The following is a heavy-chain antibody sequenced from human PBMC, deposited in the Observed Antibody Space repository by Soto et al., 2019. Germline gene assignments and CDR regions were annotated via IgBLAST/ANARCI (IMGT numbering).Heavy chain of an antibody. J-gene: IGHJ5*02. D-gene: IGHD6-6*01. CDR3: ARAGHSSSSEGAHWFDP. Sequence: ASVKVSCKASGYTFTGYYMHWVRQAPGQGLEWMGWINPNSGDTKYAQKFQGRVTMTRDTSISTAYMELSCVSAADTAVYYCARAGHSSSSEGAHWFDPWGHGTLVTVSP. V-gene: IGHV1-2*02. CDR1: GYTFTGYY. CDR2: INPNSGDT.